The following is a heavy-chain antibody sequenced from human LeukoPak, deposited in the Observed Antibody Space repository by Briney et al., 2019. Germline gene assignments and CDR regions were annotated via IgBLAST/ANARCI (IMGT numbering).Heavy chain of an antibody. J-gene: IGHJ3*02. V-gene: IGHV4-59*01. CDR2: IYYSGST. D-gene: IGHD6-13*01. Sequence: SETLSLTCTVSGGSFSSYYGHWIRQPPGKGLELIGYIYYSGSTNYNPSLKSRVAISVDTSKNQFSLKLSSVTAADTAIYYCARVSPAVGAFDIWGRGTMVTVSS. CDR3: ARVSPAVGAFDI. CDR1: GGSFSSYY.